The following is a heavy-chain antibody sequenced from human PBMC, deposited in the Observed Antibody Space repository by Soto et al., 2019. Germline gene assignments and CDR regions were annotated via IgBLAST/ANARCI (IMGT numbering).Heavy chain of an antibody. Sequence: GAPVKVSCKASGYTFTSYGISWVRQAPGQGLEWMGWISAYNGNTNYAQKLRGRVTMTTDTSTSTAYMELRSLRSDDTAVYYCARRTEYGGINWFDPWGQGTLVTVSS. J-gene: IGHJ5*02. CDR3: ARRTEYGGINWFDP. V-gene: IGHV1-18*01. CDR1: GYTFTSYG. D-gene: IGHD4-17*01. CDR2: ISAYNGNT.